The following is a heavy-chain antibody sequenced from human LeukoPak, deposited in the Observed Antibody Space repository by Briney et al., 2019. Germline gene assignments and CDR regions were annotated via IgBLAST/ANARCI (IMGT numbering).Heavy chain of an antibody. J-gene: IGHJ2*01. D-gene: IGHD2/OR15-2a*01. CDR3: AGDRSMSGWYIDL. CDR2: IWYDGSNK. Sequence: PGGSLRLSCAASGSTFSSYGMHWVRQAPGKGLEWVAVIWYDGSNKYYPDSVQGRFTISRDNSKNTLYLQVNSLRAEDTAVYYCAGDRSMSGWYIDLWGRGTLVTVSS. CDR1: GSTFSSYG. V-gene: IGHV3-33*01.